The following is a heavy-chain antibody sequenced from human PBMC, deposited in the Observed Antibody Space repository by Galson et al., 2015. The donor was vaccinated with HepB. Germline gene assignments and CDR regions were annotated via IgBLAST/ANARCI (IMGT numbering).Heavy chain of an antibody. CDR3: VKLNVSPDSRY. CDR2: IRSNDGGT. V-gene: IGHV3-23*01. Sequence: SLRLSCAASGFTLSSYAMAWVRQAPGKGLEWVSGIRSNDGGTYYAESVRGRSTISRDNPKNTLYLQVNSLRADDTAVYYCVKLNVSPDSRYWGQGTLVTVAS. J-gene: IGHJ4*02. D-gene: IGHD1-14*01. CDR1: GFTLSSYA.